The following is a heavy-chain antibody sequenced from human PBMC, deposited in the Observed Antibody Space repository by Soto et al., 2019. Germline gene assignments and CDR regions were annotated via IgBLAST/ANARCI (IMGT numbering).Heavy chain of an antibody. CDR1: GGSISSGGYY. CDR2: IFYSGNT. J-gene: IGHJ4*02. CDR3: ARATYYYDSSGYSDRVLDY. Sequence: QVQLQESGPGLVKPSQTLSLTCTVSGGSISSGGYYWSWIRQHPVKGLEWIGYIFYSGNTYYTPSLKSRVTISVDTSKNQFSLKLSSVTAADTAVYYCARATYYYDSSGYSDRVLDYWGQGTLVTVSS. D-gene: IGHD3-22*01. V-gene: IGHV4-31*03.